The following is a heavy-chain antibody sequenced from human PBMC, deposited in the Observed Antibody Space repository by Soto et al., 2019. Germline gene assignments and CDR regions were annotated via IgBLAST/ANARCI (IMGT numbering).Heavy chain of an antibody. CDR3: ARGIAYYDFWSGFVY. V-gene: IGHV3-30-3*01. J-gene: IGHJ4*02. CDR2: TLYDESNK. Sequence: QVPLVESGGGVVQPGSSLRLSCAASGFTFSSYAMHWVRQAPGKGLEWVAVTLYDESNKYYADSVKGRFTISRDNSTTTLSLQMNSLRPEDTAVYYCARGIAYYDFWSGFVYWGPGTLITVSS. CDR1: GFTFSSYA. D-gene: IGHD3-3*01.